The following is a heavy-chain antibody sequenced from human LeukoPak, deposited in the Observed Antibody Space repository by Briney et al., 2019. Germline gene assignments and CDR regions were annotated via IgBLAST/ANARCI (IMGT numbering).Heavy chain of an antibody. CDR2: IFYSGST. D-gene: IGHD4-11*01. Sequence: PSETLSLTCSVSGGSTSSSSYYRGWIRQPPGKGLEWIGSIFYSGSTYYNPSLKSRVTISVDTSKNQFSVKLNSVTAADTAVYYCARQESSNWDWGQGTLVTVSS. V-gene: IGHV4-39*01. J-gene: IGHJ4*02. CDR1: GGSTSSSSYY. CDR3: ARQESSNWD.